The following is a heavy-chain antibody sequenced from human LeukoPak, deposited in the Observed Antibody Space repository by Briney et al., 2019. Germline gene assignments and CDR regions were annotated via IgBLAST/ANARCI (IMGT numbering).Heavy chain of an antibody. CDR3: ARDLSLDC. CDR2: IYYTGST. Sequence: SETLSLTCTVPGGSVSSGSYYWSWIRQPPGKGLEWIGYIYYTGSTNYNPSLKSRVTISIDTSRNQFSLKLRSVTAADTAVYYCARDLSLDCWGQGTLVTVSS. J-gene: IGHJ4*02. V-gene: IGHV4-61*01. CDR1: GGSVSSGSYY.